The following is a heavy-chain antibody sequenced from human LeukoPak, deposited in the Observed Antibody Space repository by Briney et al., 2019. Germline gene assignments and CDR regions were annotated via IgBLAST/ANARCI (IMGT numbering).Heavy chain of an antibody. D-gene: IGHD6-19*01. J-gene: IGHJ4*02. CDR3: ARAGSSGWDLDY. V-gene: IGHV4-59*01. CDR1: GGSISSYY. Sequence: KPSETLSLTCTVSGGSISSYYWSWIRQPPGKGLEWIGYIYYSGSTNYNPSLKSRVTISVDTSKNQFSLKLSSVTAADTAVYYCARAGSSGWDLDYWGQGTLVTVSS. CDR2: IYYSGST.